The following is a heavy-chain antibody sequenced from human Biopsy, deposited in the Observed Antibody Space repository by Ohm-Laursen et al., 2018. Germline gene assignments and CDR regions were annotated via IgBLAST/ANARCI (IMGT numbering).Heavy chain of an antibody. V-gene: IGHV4-59*01. Sequence: SETLSLTCAVSGDSISSYYWSWIRQPPGKGLQWIGYVYYTGSTDYNPSLQSRVTISVGTSKNHFSLRLRSVTPADTAIYYCARDRGYYSDRTVPGYFDLWGRGTLVTVFS. CDR3: ARDRGYYSDRTVPGYFDL. J-gene: IGHJ2*01. D-gene: IGHD3-22*01. CDR1: GDSISSYY. CDR2: VYYTGST.